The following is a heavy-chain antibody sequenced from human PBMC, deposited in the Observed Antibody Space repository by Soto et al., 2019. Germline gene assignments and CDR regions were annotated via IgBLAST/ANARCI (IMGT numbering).Heavy chain of an antibody. D-gene: IGHD6-6*01. CDR3: AGERQLVLAYYYYGMDV. J-gene: IGHJ6*02. CDR2: ISYDGSNK. CDR1: GFTFSSYA. V-gene: IGHV3-30-3*01. Sequence: PGGSLRLSCAASGFTFSSYAMHWVRQAPGKGLEWVAVISYDGSNKYYADSVKGRFTISRDNSKNTLYLQMNSLRAEDTAVYYCAGERQLVLAYYYYGMDVWGQGTTVTVSS.